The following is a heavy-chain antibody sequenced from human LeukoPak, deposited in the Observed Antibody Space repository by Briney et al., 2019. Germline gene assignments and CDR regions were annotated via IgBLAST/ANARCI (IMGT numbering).Heavy chain of an antibody. J-gene: IGHJ4*02. CDR2: ISSSGSTI. CDR3: ARQSRQELASDY. Sequence: PGGSLRLSCAASGFTFSSYEMNWVRQAPGKGLEWVSYISSSGSTIYYADSVKGRFTISRDNAKNSLHLQMNSLRAEDTAVYYCARQSRQELASDYWGQGTLATDSS. V-gene: IGHV3-48*03. D-gene: IGHD6-13*01. CDR1: GFTFSSYE.